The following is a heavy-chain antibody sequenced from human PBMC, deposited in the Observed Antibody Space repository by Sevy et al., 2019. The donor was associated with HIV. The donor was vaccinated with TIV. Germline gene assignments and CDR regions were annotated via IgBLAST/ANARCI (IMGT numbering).Heavy chain of an antibody. CDR1: GGSISSSSYY. J-gene: IGHJ6*02. D-gene: IGHD2-2*01. Sequence: SETLSLTCTVSGGSISSSSYYWGWIRQPPGKGLEWIGSIYYSGSTYYNPSLKSRVTISVDTSKNQFSLKLSSVTAADTAVYYCARNAILRYCSSTSCPPSYYYYYGMDVWGQGTTVTVSS. CDR3: ARNAILRYCSSTSCPPSYYYYYGMDV. V-gene: IGHV4-39*01. CDR2: IYYSGST.